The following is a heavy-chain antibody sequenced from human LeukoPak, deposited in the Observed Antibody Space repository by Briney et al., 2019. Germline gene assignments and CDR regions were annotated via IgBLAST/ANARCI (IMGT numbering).Heavy chain of an antibody. J-gene: IGHJ3*02. CDR2: ISAYNGNT. V-gene: IGHV1-18*01. CDR3: AKGNCGSGSSNAFDI. Sequence: ASVKVSCKASGYTFTSYGISWVRQAPGQGLEWMGWISAYNGNTNYAQKLQGRVTMTRDTSTSTAYMELRSLRSDDKAVYYWAKGNCGSGSSNAFDIWGQGTMVTVSS. D-gene: IGHD3-10*01. CDR1: GYTFTSYG.